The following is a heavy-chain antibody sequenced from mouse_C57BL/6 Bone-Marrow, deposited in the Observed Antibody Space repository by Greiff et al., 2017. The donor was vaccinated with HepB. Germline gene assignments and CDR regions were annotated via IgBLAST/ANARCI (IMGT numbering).Heavy chain of an antibody. CDR2: IHPNSGST. D-gene: IGHD2-2*01. J-gene: IGHJ2*01. V-gene: IGHV1-64*01. CDR1: GYTFTSYW. CDR3: ARERLSHYFDY. Sequence: QVQLQQPGAELVKPGASVKLSCKASGYTFTSYWMHWVKQRPGQGLEWIGMIHPNSGSTNYNEKFKSKATLTVDKSSSTAYMQLSSLTSEDSAVYYCARERLSHYFDYWGQGTTLTVSS.